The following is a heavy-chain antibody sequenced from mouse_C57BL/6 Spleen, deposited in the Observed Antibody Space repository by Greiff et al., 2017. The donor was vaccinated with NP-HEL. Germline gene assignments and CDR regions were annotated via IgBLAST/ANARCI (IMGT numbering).Heavy chain of an antibody. J-gene: IGHJ4*01. V-gene: IGHV1-82*01. CDR3: AGSAVDYGKGNSSYAMDD. Sequence: QVQLKQSGPELVKPGASVKISCKASGYAFSSSWMNWVKQRPGKGLEWIGRIYPGDGDTNYNGKFKGKATLTADKSSSTAYMQLRSLTSEDSAVYYCAGSAVDYGKGNSSYAMDDWGQGTSVTVAS. CDR1: GYAFSSSW. D-gene: IGHD2-1*01. CDR2: IYPGDGDT.